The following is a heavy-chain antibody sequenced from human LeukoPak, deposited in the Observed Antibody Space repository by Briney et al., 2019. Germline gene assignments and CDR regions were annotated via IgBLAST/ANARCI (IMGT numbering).Heavy chain of an antibody. J-gene: IGHJ4*02. Sequence: PSETLSLTCTVSGGSIGRYYWSWIRQPPGKGLEWIGYIYYSVSTNYNPSLKSRVTISVDTSKNHLSLKLSSVTAADTAVYYCARHYYGDYPNLYYFDYWGQGTLVTVSS. CDR1: GGSIGRYY. V-gene: IGHV4-59*08. CDR2: IYYSVST. D-gene: IGHD4-17*01. CDR3: ARHYYGDYPNLYYFDY.